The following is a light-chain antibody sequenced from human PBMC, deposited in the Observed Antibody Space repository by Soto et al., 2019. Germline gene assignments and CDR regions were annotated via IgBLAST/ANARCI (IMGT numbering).Light chain of an antibody. CDR1: SSNIGAGYD. CDR3: QSYDSSLSGSRV. V-gene: IGLV1-40*01. CDR2: GNT. Sequence: QSVLTQPPSVSGAPGQRVTISCTGSSSNIGAGYDVHWYHQVPGAAPKLLIYGNTNRPSGVPDRFSGSKSGTSASLAITGLQAEDEADYCCQSYDSSLSGSRVFGGGTKLTVL. J-gene: IGLJ2*01.